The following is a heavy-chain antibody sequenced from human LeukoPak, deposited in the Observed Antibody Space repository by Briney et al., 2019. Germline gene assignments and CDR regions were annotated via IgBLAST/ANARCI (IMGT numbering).Heavy chain of an antibody. CDR2: TSGSGSNI. Sequence: PGGSLRLSCAASGFTFSDYYMSWIRQAPGKGLEWVSYTSGSGSNIYYADSVKGRFTISRDNAKNSLYLQMNSLRAEDTAVYSCARSYDSSGYQYDYFDYWGQGTLVTVSS. D-gene: IGHD3-22*01. J-gene: IGHJ4*02. CDR3: ARSYDSSGYQYDYFDY. V-gene: IGHV3-11*04. CDR1: GFTFSDYY.